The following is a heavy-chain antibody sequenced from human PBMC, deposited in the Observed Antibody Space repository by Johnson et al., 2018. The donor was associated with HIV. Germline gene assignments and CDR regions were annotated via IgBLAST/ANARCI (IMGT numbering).Heavy chain of an antibody. J-gene: IGHJ3*02. V-gene: IGHV3-7*01. CDR2: IKQDGSEK. CDR1: GFTFSSYW. D-gene: IGHD1-26*01. Sequence: VQLVESGGGLVQPGGSLRLSCAASGFTFSSYWMSWVRQAPGKGLEWVANIKQDGSEKYYADSVKGRFTISRDNSKNTLYLQMNRLRPEDTAVYYCAKNNQVWGPLPVDAFDIWGQGTLITVSS. CDR3: AKNNQVWGPLPVDAFDI.